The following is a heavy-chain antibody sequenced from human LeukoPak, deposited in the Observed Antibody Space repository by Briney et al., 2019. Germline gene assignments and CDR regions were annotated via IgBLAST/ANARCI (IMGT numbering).Heavy chain of an antibody. CDR2: IYYSGST. Sequence: PSETLSLTCTVSGGSISSSSYYWGWIRQPPGKGLEWIGSIYYSGSTYYNPSLKSRVTISVDTSKNQFSLKLSSVTAADTAVYYCARGPTRRYYFDYWGQGTLVTVSS. CDR3: ARGPTRRYYFDY. J-gene: IGHJ4*02. CDR1: GGSISSSSYY. V-gene: IGHV4-39*01.